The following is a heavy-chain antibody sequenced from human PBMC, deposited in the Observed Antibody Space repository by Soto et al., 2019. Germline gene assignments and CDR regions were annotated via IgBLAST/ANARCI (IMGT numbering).Heavy chain of an antibody. V-gene: IGHV3-30*03. CDR1: GFTFSSYG. CDR3: ATSDGYNYFDY. CDR2: ISYDGSNK. D-gene: IGHD5-12*01. J-gene: IGHJ4*02. Sequence: PGGSLRLSCAASGFTFSSYGMHWVRQAPGKGLEWVAVISYDGSNKYYADSVKGRFAISRDNSKNTLYLQMNSLRAEDTAVYYSATSDGYNYFDYWGQGTLVTVSS.